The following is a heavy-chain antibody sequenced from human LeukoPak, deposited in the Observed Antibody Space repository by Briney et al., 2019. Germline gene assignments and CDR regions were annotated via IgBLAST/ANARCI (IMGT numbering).Heavy chain of an antibody. CDR3: ARVLSERYFDPFDY. J-gene: IGHJ4*02. CDR1: GYTFTSYD. Sequence: ASVKVSCKASGYTFTSYDINWVRQATGQGLEWMGWMNPNSGNTGYAQKFQGRVTITRNTSISTAYMELSSLRSEDAAVYYCARVLSERYFDPFDYWGQGTLVTVSS. D-gene: IGHD3-9*01. V-gene: IGHV1-8*01. CDR2: MNPNSGNT.